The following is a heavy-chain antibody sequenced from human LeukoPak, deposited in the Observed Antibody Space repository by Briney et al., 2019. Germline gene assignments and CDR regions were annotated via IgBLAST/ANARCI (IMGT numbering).Heavy chain of an antibody. V-gene: IGHV3-74*01. CDR2: INSDGSST. D-gene: IGHD2-15*01. CDR1: GFTFSSYW. J-gene: IGHJ1*01. Sequence: GGSLRLSCAASGFTFSSYWMHWVRQAPGKGLVWVSRINSDGSSTSYADSVKGRFTISRDNAKNTLYLQMNSLRAEDTAVYYCARGYCSGGSCYSGYFQHWGQGTLVTVSS. CDR3: ARGYCSGGSCYSGYFQH.